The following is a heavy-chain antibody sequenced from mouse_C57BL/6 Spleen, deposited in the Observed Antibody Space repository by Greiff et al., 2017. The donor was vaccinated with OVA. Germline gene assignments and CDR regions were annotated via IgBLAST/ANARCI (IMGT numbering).Heavy chain of an antibody. CDR1: GYTFTSYW. Sequence: VQLQQPGAELVLPGASVKLSCKASGYTFTSYWMHWVRQRPGQGLEWIGEIDPSDSYTNYNQKFKGKSTLTVDKSSSTAYMQISSLTSEDSAVYYCARSKLGDFDYWGQGTTLTVSS. V-gene: IGHV1-69*01. CDR3: ARSKLGDFDY. J-gene: IGHJ2*01. CDR2: IDPSDSYT. D-gene: IGHD4-1*01.